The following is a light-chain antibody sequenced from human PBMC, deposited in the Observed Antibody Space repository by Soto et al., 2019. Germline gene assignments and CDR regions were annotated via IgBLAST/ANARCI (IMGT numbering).Light chain of an antibody. CDR3: GQFVSAPPRT. Sequence: EIVLTQSRGTLSLSPGERASLSCRASHSVSSTFLAWYQKKPVQAPRLXICGVSNRATGIPDRFSGSGSGTDLTLTISRLEPEDFAVYYCGQFVSAPPRTFGQGTKVDIK. J-gene: IGKJ1*01. CDR1: HSVSSTF. V-gene: IGKV3-20*01. CDR2: GVS.